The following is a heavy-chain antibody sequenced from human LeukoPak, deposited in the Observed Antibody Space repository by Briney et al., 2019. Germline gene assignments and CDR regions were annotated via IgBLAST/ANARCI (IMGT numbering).Heavy chain of an antibody. CDR2: ISSSGSST. J-gene: IGHJ4*02. CDR1: GFTFRNYA. D-gene: IGHD6-19*01. Sequence: GGSLRLSCAPSGFTFRNYAMSWVRQAPGKGLEWVSSISSSGSSTYYADSVKGRFTISRDNFKNTLFLQMNSLRAEDTAVYYCATQRSGWHYFDYWGQGTLVTVSS. V-gene: IGHV3-23*01. CDR3: ATQRSGWHYFDY.